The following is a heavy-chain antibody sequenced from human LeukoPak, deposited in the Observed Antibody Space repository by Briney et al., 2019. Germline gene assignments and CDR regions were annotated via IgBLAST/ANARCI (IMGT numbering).Heavy chain of an antibody. D-gene: IGHD2-2*02. V-gene: IGHV1-8*01. Sequence: ASVKVSCKTSGYTFSSFDVIWVRQATGQGLEWIGWMNPNSLNTGYAQKFRGRVTMTGDTSISTAYMELSSLRSEDTAVYYCARGGYCSSTSCHIRYWGQGTLVTVSS. CDR3: ARGGYCSSTSCHIRY. CDR1: GYTFSSFD. J-gene: IGHJ4*02. CDR2: MNPNSLNT.